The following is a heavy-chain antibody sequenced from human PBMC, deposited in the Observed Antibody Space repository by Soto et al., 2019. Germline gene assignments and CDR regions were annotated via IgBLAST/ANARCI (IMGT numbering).Heavy chain of an antibody. J-gene: IGHJ6*02. CDR1: GYTFTSYG. Sequence: ASVKVSCKASGYTFTSYGISWVRQAPRQGLEWMGWISAYNGNTNYAQKLQGRVTMTTDTSTSTAYMELRSLRSDDTAVYYCAKNQDYYYYGMDAWGQGTTVTVSS. V-gene: IGHV1-18*04. CDR2: ISAYNGNT. CDR3: AKNQDYYYYGMDA.